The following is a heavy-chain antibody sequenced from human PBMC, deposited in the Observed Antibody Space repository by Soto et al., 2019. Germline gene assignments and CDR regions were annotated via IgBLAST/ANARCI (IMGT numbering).Heavy chain of an antibody. CDR3: AKVPIVLMVYAPQNMDV. Sequence: GVLSLSCAASGFTFSSYAMSWVRQAPGKGLEWVSAISGSGGSTYYADSVKGRFTISRDNSKNTLYLQMNSLRAEDTAVYYCAKVPIVLMVYAPQNMDVWGQGTTVTVSS. V-gene: IGHV3-23*01. CDR1: GFTFSSYA. J-gene: IGHJ6*02. D-gene: IGHD2-8*01. CDR2: ISGSGGST.